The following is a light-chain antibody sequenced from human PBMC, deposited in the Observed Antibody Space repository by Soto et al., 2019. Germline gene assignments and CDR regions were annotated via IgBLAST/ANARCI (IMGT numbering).Light chain of an antibody. J-gene: IGKJ1*01. Sequence: DSHFIQIPSKLSASLGDRVTITFRASQSISSWLAWYQQKPGKAPKLLIYKASSLESGVPSRFSGSGSGTEFTLTISSLQPDDFATYYCQQYNSYSSFGQGTKVDI. V-gene: IGKV1-5*03. CDR1: QSISSW. CDR3: QQYNSYSS. CDR2: KAS.